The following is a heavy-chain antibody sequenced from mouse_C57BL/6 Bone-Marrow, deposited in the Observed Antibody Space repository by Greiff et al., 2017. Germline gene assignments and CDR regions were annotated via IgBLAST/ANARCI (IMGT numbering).Heavy chain of an antibody. D-gene: IGHD3-2*02. CDR2: INPNNGGT. Sequence: EVQLQQSGPELVKPGASVKIPCKASGYTFTDYNMDWVKQSPGQSLEWIGVINPNNGGTIYNQKFKGKATLTVDKSSSTAYMELRSLTSEDTAVYYCARTAQATWFAYWGQGTLVTVSA. CDR3: ARTAQATWFAY. CDR1: GYTFTDYN. J-gene: IGHJ3*01. V-gene: IGHV1-18*01.